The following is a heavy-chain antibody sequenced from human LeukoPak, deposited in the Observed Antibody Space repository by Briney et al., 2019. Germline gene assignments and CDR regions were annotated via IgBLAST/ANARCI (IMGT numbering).Heavy chain of an antibody. J-gene: IGHJ4*02. V-gene: IGHV3-21*04. CDR3: ARNDFGSGWLGDN. CDR1: GYTFSSYT. CDR2: ISSSSSFI. D-gene: IGHD3-3*01. Sequence: GGSLRLSCAASGYTFSSYTMNWVRQAPGKGLEWVSSISSSSSFIYSPDSVKGRFTISRDNANNSLYLQMNSLRAEDTAVYYGARNDFGSGWLGDNWGQGTLVTVFS.